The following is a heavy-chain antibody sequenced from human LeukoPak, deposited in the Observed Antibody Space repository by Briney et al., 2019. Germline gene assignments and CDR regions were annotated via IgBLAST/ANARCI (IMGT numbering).Heavy chain of an antibody. CDR2: ISSSSSYI. CDR1: GFTFSSYS. V-gene: IGHV3-21*01. Sequence: GGSLRLSCAASGFTFSSYSMNWVRQAPGKGLEWVSSISSSSSYIYYADSVKGRFTISRDNAKNSLYLQMNSLRTEDTAVYYCARDPSIAVAAYYFDYWGQGTLVTVSS. CDR3: ARDPSIAVAAYYFDY. D-gene: IGHD6-19*01. J-gene: IGHJ4*02.